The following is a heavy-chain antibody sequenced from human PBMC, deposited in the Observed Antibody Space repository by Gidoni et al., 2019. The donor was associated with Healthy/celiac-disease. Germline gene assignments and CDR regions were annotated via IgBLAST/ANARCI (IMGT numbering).Heavy chain of an antibody. CDR3: ARHLGSYLFDY. J-gene: IGHJ4*02. V-gene: IGHV4-39*01. D-gene: IGHD1-26*01. CDR2: IYYSGST. Sequence: QLQLQESGPGLVKPSETLSLTCTVSGGSISSSSYYWGWIRQPPGKGLEWIGSIYYSGSTYYNPSLKSRVTISVDTSKNQFSLKLSSVTAADTAVYYCARHLGSYLFDYWGQGTLVTVSS. CDR1: GGSISSSSYY.